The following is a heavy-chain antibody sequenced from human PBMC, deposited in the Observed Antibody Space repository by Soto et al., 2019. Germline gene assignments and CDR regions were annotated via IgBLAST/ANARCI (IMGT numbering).Heavy chain of an antibody. CDR2: INPNSGDT. CDR3: ASGGSTVTREFDY. D-gene: IGHD4-17*01. V-gene: IGHV1-2*04. Sequence: QVQLVQSGAEVKKPGASVKVSCKASGYTFTGFFMHWVRQVPGQGLERMGWINPNSGDTEYAQNFQGWVTMTRDTSISTAYMELSRLRSDDTAVYYCASGGSTVTREFDYWGQGTLVSVSS. CDR1: GYTFTGFF. J-gene: IGHJ4*02.